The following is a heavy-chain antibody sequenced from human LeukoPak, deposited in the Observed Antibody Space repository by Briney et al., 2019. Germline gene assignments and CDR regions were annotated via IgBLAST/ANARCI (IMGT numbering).Heavy chain of an antibody. CDR3: ARNRGSGYGYFDY. J-gene: IGHJ4*02. V-gene: IGHV1-2*02. Sequence: ASVKVSCKASGYTFTGYYLHWVRQAPGQGLEWVGWINPNSGGTDYAQKFQGRVTMTRDTSISTAYMELTSLRSDDTAVYYCARNRGSGYGYFDYWGQGTLVTVSS. D-gene: IGHD5-12*01. CDR1: GYTFTGYY. CDR2: INPNSGGT.